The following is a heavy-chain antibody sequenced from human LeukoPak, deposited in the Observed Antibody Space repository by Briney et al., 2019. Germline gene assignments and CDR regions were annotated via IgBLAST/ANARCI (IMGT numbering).Heavy chain of an antibody. Sequence: GGSLRLSCAASGFTFSSYSMNWVRQAPGKGLEWVSSISSSSSYIYYATSVKGRFTISRDNAKHSLYLQINRLIAEHTAVYYCARLLWFGELDVFYYWGQGNLVTVSS. CDR3: ARLLWFGELDVFYY. CDR2: ISSSSSYI. J-gene: IGHJ4*02. D-gene: IGHD3-10*01. V-gene: IGHV3-21*01. CDR1: GFTFSSYS.